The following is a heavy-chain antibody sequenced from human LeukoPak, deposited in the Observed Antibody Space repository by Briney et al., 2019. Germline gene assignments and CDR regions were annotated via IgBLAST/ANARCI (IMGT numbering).Heavy chain of an antibody. J-gene: IGHJ4*02. Sequence: GGSLRLSCAASGFTFSSYEMNWVRQAPGKGLEWVPYISSSGSTIYYADSVKGRFTISRDNAKNSLYLQMNSLRAEDTAVYYCARDGDSYYYDSSGYGYWGQGTLVTVSS. V-gene: IGHV3-48*03. D-gene: IGHD3-22*01. CDR2: ISSSGSTI. CDR3: ARDGDSYYYDSSGYGY. CDR1: GFTFSSYE.